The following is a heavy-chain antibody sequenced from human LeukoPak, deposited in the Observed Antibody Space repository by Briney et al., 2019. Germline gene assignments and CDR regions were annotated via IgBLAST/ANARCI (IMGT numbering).Heavy chain of an antibody. CDR3: ARLSLMATISGVDY. CDR2: IYPGDSDT. Sequence: GESLQISCQGSAYSFTHYWIGWVRQMPGKGLEWMGIIYPGDSDTRYSPSFQGQVTISADKSISTAYLQWSSLKASDTAMYYCARLSLMATISGVDYWGQGTLVTVSS. J-gene: IGHJ4*02. V-gene: IGHV5-51*01. D-gene: IGHD5-24*01. CDR1: AYSFTHYW.